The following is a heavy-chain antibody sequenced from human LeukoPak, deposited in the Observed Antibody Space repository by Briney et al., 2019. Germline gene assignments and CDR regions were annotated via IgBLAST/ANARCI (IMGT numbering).Heavy chain of an antibody. D-gene: IGHD3-10*01. Sequence: GGSLRLSCAASGFTFSSYSMNWVRQAPGKGLEWVSSISSSSSYIYYADSVKGRFTISRDNAKNSLYLQMNSLRAEDTAVYYCARARLWFGEFDFWGQGTLVTVPS. J-gene: IGHJ4*02. CDR1: GFTFSSYS. V-gene: IGHV3-21*04. CDR2: ISSSSSYI. CDR3: ARARLWFGEFDF.